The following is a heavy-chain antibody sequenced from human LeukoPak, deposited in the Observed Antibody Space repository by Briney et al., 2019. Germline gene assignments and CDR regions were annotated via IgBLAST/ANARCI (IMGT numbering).Heavy chain of an antibody. CDR1: GYTFTGYY. D-gene: IGHD2-21*02. Sequence: ASGKVSCKASGYTFTGYYMHWVRQAPGQGLEWMGWINPNSGGTNYAQKFQGRVTMTRDTSISTAYMELSRLRSDDTAVYYCAREYVVVTASIYGMDVWGQGTTVTVSS. J-gene: IGHJ6*02. CDR2: INPNSGGT. V-gene: IGHV1-2*02. CDR3: AREYVVVTASIYGMDV.